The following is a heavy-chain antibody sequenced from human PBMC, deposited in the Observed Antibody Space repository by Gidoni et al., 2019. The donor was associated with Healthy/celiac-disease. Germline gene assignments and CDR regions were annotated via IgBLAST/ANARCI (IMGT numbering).Heavy chain of an antibody. V-gene: IGHV1-3*01. CDR1: GYTFTSYA. Sequence: QVQLVQSGAEVKKPGASGKVSCKASGYTFTSYAMHRVRQAPGQRLEWMGWINAGNGNTKYSQKFQGRVTITRDTSASTAYMELSSLRSEDTAVYDCAIEESGYYTYYFDYWGQGTLVTVSS. CDR2: INAGNGNT. D-gene: IGHD3-3*01. J-gene: IGHJ4*02. CDR3: AIEESGYYTYYFDY.